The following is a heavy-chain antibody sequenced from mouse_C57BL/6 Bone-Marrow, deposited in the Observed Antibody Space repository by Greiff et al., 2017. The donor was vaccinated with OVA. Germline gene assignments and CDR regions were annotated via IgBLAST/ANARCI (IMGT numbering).Heavy chain of an antibody. D-gene: IGHD2-2*01. CDR1: GFNIKDDY. CDR2: IDPENGDT. Sequence: VQLQQSGAELVRPGASVKLSCTASGFNIKDDYMHWVKQRPEQGLEWIGWIDPENGDTEYASKFQGKATITADTSSNTAYLQLSSLTSEDTAVYYCTTDLLWLRRFAYWGQGTLVTVSA. V-gene: IGHV14-4*01. J-gene: IGHJ3*01. CDR3: TTDLLWLRRFAY.